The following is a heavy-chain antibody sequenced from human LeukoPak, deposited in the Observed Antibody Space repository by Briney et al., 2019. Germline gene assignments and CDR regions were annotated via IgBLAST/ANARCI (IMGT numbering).Heavy chain of an antibody. CDR3: ARSYYYDSSGYMLWYFDY. Sequence: SETLSLTCTVSGGSISTSNYYWGWIRQPPGKGLEWIGEINHSGSTNYNPSLKSRVTISVDTSKNQFSLKLSSVTAADTAVYYCARSYYYDSSGYMLWYFDYWGQGTLVTVSS. CDR2: INHSGST. CDR1: GGSISTSNYY. D-gene: IGHD3-22*01. J-gene: IGHJ4*02. V-gene: IGHV4-39*07.